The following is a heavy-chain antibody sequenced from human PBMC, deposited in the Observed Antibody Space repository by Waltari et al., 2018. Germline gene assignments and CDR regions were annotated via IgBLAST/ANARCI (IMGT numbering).Heavy chain of an antibody. J-gene: IGHJ4*02. V-gene: IGHV4-30-4*08. CDR3: ARRGQTTVSYYFDY. CDR2: IYHSGST. D-gene: IGHD4-4*01. CDR1: GGSIIRGDYY. Sequence: QVQLQESGPGLVKPSQTLSLICPVSGGSIIRGDYYWSWIRQPPGKGLEWIGYIYHSGSTHYNPSLKSRVTISVDTSKNQFSLRLTSVTAADTAVYYCARRGQTTVSYYFDYWGQGTLVTVSS.